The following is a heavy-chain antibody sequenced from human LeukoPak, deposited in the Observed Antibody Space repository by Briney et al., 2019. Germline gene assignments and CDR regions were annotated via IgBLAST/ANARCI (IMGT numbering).Heavy chain of an antibody. CDR2: IYYSGST. J-gene: IGHJ4*02. D-gene: IGHD3-3*01. V-gene: IGHV4-30-4*01. Sequence: PSGTLSLTCTVSGGSISSGDYYWSWIRQPPGKGLEWIGYIYYSGSTYYNPSLKSRVTISVDTSKNQFPLKLSSVTAADTAVYYCARDIYDFWSGYLDYWGQGTLVTVSS. CDR1: GGSISSGDYY. CDR3: ARDIYDFWSGYLDY.